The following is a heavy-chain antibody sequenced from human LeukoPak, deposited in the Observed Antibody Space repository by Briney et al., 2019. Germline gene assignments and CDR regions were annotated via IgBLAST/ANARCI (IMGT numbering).Heavy chain of an antibody. D-gene: IGHD5-18*01. V-gene: IGHV3-53*01. CDR1: GFTVSSNY. CDR2: IYSGGST. Sequence: GGSLRLSCAASGFTVSSNYMSWVRQAPGKGLEWVSVIYSGGSTYYADSVKGRFTISRDNSKNTLYLQMNSLRAEDTAVYYCARGVVDTALGRSRRGTYYYGMDVWGQGTTVTVSS. J-gene: IGHJ6*02. CDR3: ARGVVDTALGRSRRGTYYYGMDV.